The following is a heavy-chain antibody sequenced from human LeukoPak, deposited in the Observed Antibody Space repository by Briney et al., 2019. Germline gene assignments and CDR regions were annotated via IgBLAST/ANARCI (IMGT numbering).Heavy chain of an antibody. Sequence: PGGSLRLSCAASGFTFSSYEMNWVRQAPGKGLEWVSYISSSGSTIYYADSVKVRFTISRDNAKNSLYLQMNSLRAEDTAVYYCAREFQEYSYGAAGYWGQGTLVTVSS. V-gene: IGHV3-48*03. CDR3: AREFQEYSYGAAGY. D-gene: IGHD5-18*01. J-gene: IGHJ4*02. CDR2: ISSSGSTI. CDR1: GFTFSSYE.